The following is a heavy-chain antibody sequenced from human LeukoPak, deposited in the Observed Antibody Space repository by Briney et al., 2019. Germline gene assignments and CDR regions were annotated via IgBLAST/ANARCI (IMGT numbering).Heavy chain of an antibody. V-gene: IGHV1-2*02. CDR1: GYTFTGYY. J-gene: IGHJ4*02. D-gene: IGHD1-14*01. Sequence: ASVKVSCKASGYTFTGYYMHWVRQAPGQGLEWMGWINPNSGGTNYAQKFQGRVTMTRDTSTSTVYMELSSLRSEDTAVYYCARGPISAQDYWGQGTLVTVSS. CDR3: ARGPISAQDY. CDR2: INPNSGGT.